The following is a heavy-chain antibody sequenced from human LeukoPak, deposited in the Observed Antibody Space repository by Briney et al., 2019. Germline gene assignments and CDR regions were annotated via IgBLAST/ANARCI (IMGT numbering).Heavy chain of an antibody. CDR1: GYTFTGYY. Sequence: ASVKVSCKASGYTFTGYYMHWVRQAPGQGLEWMGWINPNNGGTNYAQKFQGRVTMTRDTSISTAYMELSRLRSDDTAVYYCARLHTAMVSEGDYWGQGTLVTVSS. CDR3: ARLHTAMVSEGDY. CDR2: INPNNGGT. J-gene: IGHJ4*02. D-gene: IGHD5-18*01. V-gene: IGHV1-2*02.